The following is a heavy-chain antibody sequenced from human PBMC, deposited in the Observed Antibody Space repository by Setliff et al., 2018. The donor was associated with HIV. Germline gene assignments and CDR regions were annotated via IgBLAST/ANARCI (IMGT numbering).Heavy chain of an antibody. V-gene: IGHV4-61*05. CDR1: GGSISSSSYY. D-gene: IGHD5-18*01. CDR3: ARGVTHPPPFGAFDI. CDR2: IYYSGST. Sequence: SETLSLTCTVSGGSISSSSYYWGWIRQPPGKGLEWIGYIYYSGSTNYNPSLKSRVTISVDTSKNQFSLRLSSVTAADTAFYYCARGVTHPPPFGAFDIWGLGTLVTVSS. J-gene: IGHJ3*02.